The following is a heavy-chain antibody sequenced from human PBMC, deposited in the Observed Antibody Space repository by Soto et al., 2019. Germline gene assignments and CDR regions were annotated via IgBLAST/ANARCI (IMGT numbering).Heavy chain of an antibody. CDR3: AKDMGGYVVGATDAFDI. J-gene: IGHJ3*02. CDR2: ISWNSGSI. V-gene: IGHV3-9*01. CDR1: GFTFDDYA. D-gene: IGHD1-26*01. Sequence: EVQLVESGGGLVQPGRSLRLSCAASGFTFDDYAMHWVRQAPGKGLEWVSGISWNSGSIGYADSVKGRFTISRDNAKNSLYLQMNSLRAEDTALYYCAKDMGGYVVGATDAFDIWGQGTMVTVSS.